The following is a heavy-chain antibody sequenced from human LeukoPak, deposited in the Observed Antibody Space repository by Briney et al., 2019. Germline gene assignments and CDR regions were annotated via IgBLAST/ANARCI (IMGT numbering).Heavy chain of an antibody. CDR3: ARVHRGYSYGSYYFDY. V-gene: IGHV3-74*01. CDR2: INSDGSST. CDR1: GFTLSSYW. J-gene: IGHJ4*02. D-gene: IGHD5-18*01. Sequence: GGSLRLSCAASGFTLSSYWMHWVRQAPGKGLVWVSRINSDGSSTSYADSVKGRFTISRDNAKNTLYLQMNSLRAEDTAVYYCARVHRGYSYGSYYFDYWGQGTLVTVSS.